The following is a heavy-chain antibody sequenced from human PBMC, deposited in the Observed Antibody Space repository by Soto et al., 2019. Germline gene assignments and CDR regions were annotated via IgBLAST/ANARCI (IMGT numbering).Heavy chain of an antibody. CDR3: AKDGAPDVEMATILLDY. V-gene: IGHV3-30*18. CDR1: GFTFSSYG. Sequence: GGSLRLSCAASGFTFSSYGMHWVRQAPGKGLEWVAVISYDGSNKYYADSVKGRFTISRDNSKNTLYLQMNSLRAEDTAVYYCAKDGAPDVEMATILLDYWGQGTLVTVSS. J-gene: IGHJ4*02. CDR2: ISYDGSNK. D-gene: IGHD5-12*01.